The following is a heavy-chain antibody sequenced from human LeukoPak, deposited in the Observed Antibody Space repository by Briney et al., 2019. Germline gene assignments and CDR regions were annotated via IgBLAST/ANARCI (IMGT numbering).Heavy chain of an antibody. V-gene: IGHV4-34*01. Sequence: ETLSLTCAVYGGSFSGYYWSWIRQPPGKGLEWIGEINHSGSTNYNPSLKSRVTISVDTSKNQFSLKLSSVTAADTAVYYCARGLGLSGHQYCSGGSCSNNWFDPWGQGTLVTVSS. CDR2: INHSGST. D-gene: IGHD2-15*01. CDR3: ARGLGLSGHQYCSGGSCSNNWFDP. CDR1: GGSFSGYY. J-gene: IGHJ5*02.